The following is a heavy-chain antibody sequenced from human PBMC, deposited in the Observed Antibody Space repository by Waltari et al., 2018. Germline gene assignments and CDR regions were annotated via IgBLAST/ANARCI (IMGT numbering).Heavy chain of an antibody. CDR2: INHRGCT. J-gene: IGHJ4*02. CDR3: ARGGWGSSSPLDY. V-gene: IGHV4-34*01. Sequence: QVQLQQWGAGLLKPSETLSLTCAVYGGSFSGYYWSWIRQPPGKGLEWIGEINHRGCTNYNPSLKSLITISVDTSKNQFSLKLSSVTAADTAVYYCARGGWGSSSPLDYWGQGTLVTVSS. CDR1: GGSFSGYY. D-gene: IGHD6-6*01.